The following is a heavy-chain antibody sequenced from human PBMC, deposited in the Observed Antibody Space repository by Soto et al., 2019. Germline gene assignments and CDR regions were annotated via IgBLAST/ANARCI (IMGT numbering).Heavy chain of an antibody. V-gene: IGHV3-33*01. J-gene: IGHJ4*02. Sequence: QVQLVESGGGVVQPGRSLRLSCAASGFTFSSYGMHWVRQAPGKGLEWVAVIWYDGSNKYYADSVKGRFTISRDNSKNTLYLQMNSLRAEDTAVYYCVRDWGAGTPKYYFDYWGKGTLVTVSS. D-gene: IGHD1-1*01. CDR3: VRDWGAGTPKYYFDY. CDR2: IWYDGSNK. CDR1: GFTFSSYG.